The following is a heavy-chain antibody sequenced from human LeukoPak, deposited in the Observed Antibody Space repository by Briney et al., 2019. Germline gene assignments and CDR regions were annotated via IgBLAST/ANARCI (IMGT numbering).Heavy chain of an antibody. CDR1: GFTFSSYA. Sequence: GGSLRLSCAASGFTFSSYAMSWVRQAPGKGLEWVSAISGSGGSTYYADSVKGRFTISRDNSKNTLYLQMNSLRAEDTAVYYCAKHGTVWGSYRYSDYYYGMDVWGQGTTVTVSS. V-gene: IGHV3-23*01. J-gene: IGHJ6*02. CDR2: ISGSGGST. D-gene: IGHD3-16*02. CDR3: AKHGTVWGSYRYSDYYYGMDV.